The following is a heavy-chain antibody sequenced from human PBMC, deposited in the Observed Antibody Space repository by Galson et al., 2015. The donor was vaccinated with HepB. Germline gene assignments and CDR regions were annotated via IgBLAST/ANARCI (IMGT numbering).Heavy chain of an antibody. CDR2: ISSSSSYT. D-gene: IGHD3-10*01. Sequence: SLRLSCAASGFTFSDYYMSWLRQAPGKGLEWVSYISSSSSYTNYADSVKGRFTISRDNAKNSLYLQMNSLRAEDTAVYYCARTMVRGLGGTTYGMDVWGQGTTVTVSS. CDR1: GFTFSDYY. CDR3: ARTMVRGLGGTTYGMDV. V-gene: IGHV3-11*06. J-gene: IGHJ6*02.